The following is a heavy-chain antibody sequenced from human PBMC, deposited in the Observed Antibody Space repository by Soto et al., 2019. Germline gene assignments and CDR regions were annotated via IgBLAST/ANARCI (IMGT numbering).Heavy chain of an antibody. D-gene: IGHD5-12*01. CDR2: ISYDGSHY. CDR3: ARDVSLSGLDGWFDP. Sequence: QVQLVESGGGVVQPGRSLRLSCAASGFILRSYALHWVRQAPGKGLEWVAVISYDGSHYSYADSVKGRFTISRDNPQNTLYLQMNSLRPDDTSIYYCARDVSLSGLDGWFDPWGQGTLVTVSS. V-gene: IGHV3-30*04. CDR1: GFILRSYA. J-gene: IGHJ5*02.